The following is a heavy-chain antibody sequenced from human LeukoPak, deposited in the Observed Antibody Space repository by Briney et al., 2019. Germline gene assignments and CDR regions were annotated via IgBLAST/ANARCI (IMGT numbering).Heavy chain of an antibody. J-gene: IGHJ4*02. CDR2: ISADTHNT. D-gene: IGHD3-10*01. V-gene: IGHV1-18*01. CDR1: GYTFGTYG. Sequence: ASVKVSCKASGYTFGTYGITWVRQAPGQGLEWMGWISADTHNTIYAQNLQARATMTTDTSTTTAYMELRSLTSDDTAVYYCARGAWGQVTFTYWGQGTLVTVSS. CDR3: ARGAWGQVTFTY.